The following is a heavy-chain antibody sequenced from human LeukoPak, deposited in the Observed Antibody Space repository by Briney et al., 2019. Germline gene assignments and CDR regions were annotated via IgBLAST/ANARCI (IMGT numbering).Heavy chain of an antibody. J-gene: IGHJ6*03. V-gene: IGHV3-48*01. Sequence: GGSLRLSCAASGFTFSSYSMNWVRQAPGKGLEWVSYISSSSSTIYYADSAKGRFTISRDNAKNSLYLQMNSLRAEDTAVYYCARDNRRSAYYYYYMDVWGKGTTVTVSS. CDR3: ARDNRRSAYYYYYMDV. CDR1: GFTFSSYS. CDR2: ISSSSSTI.